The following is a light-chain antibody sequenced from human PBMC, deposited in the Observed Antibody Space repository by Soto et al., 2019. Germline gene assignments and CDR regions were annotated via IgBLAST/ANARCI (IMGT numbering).Light chain of an antibody. J-gene: IGKJ1*01. V-gene: IGKV1-39*01. CDR3: QQRHCTPT. CDR2: GAS. Sequence: IQVTHSPSSLSASVRDRVTITCRASQSIGTYLNWYHQKPGKAPQLLIYGASTLQSGVPSRFSASGSGTHFTLTINSLQPEDFGTYSCQQRHCTPTFGQGTK. CDR1: QSIGTY.